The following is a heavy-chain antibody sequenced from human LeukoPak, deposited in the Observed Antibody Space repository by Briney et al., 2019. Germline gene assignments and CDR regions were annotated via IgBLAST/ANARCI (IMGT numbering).Heavy chain of an antibody. CDR2: ISGSGGST. V-gene: IGHV3-23*01. Sequence: GGSLRLSCAASGFTFSSYAMSWVRQAPGKGLEWVSAISGSGGSTYYADSVKGRFTISRDNSKNTLYLQMNSLKTEDTAVYYCTTDGGIVVVPAVPFDYWGQGTLVTVSS. CDR1: GFTFSSYA. D-gene: IGHD2-2*01. CDR3: TTDGGIVVVPAVPFDY. J-gene: IGHJ4*02.